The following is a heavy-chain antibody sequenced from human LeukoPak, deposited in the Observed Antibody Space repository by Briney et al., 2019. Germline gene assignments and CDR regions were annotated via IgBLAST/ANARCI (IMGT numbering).Heavy chain of an antibody. CDR3: ASRYSSGWYTSTGWYFDL. CDR1: GGSISSYY. D-gene: IGHD6-19*01. CDR2: IYYSGST. J-gene: IGHJ2*01. V-gene: IGHV4-59*01. Sequence: SETLSLTCTVSGGSISSYYWSWIRQPPGKGLEWIGYIYYSGSTNYNPSLKSRVTISVDTSKNQFSLKLSSVTAADTAVYYCASRYSSGWYTSTGWYFDLWGRGTLVTVSS.